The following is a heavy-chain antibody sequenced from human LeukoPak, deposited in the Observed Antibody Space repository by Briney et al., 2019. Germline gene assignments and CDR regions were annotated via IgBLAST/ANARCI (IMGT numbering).Heavy chain of an antibody. V-gene: IGHV1-69*06. J-gene: IGHJ6*02. CDR1: GGTFSSYA. CDR2: IIPIFGTA. CDR3: ATGALVYSSSWFRPDYYYYGMDV. D-gene: IGHD6-13*01. Sequence: GASVKVSCKASGGTFSSYAISWVRQAPGQGLEWMGGIIPIFGTANYAQKFQGRVTITADKSTSTAYMELSSLRSEDTAVYYCATGALVYSSSWFRPDYYYYGMDVWGQGTTVTVSS.